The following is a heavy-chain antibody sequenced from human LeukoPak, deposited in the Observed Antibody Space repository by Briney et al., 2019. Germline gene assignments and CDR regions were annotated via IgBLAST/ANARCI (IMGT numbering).Heavy chain of an antibody. CDR3: ARDKRYYDILTGYYGPSDY. V-gene: IGHV3-20*04. Sequence: GGSLRLSCAASGFTFDDYGMSWVRQAPGKGLEWASGINWNGGSTGYADSVKGRFTISRDNAKNSLYLQMNSLRAEDTALYYCARDKRYYDILTGYYGPSDYWGQGTLVTVSS. CDR1: GFTFDDYG. J-gene: IGHJ4*02. D-gene: IGHD3-9*01. CDR2: INWNGGST.